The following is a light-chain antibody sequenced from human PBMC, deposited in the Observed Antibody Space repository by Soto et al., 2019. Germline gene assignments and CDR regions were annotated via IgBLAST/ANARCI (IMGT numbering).Light chain of an antibody. Sequence: QSVLTQPPSVSGAPGQRVTISCTGSSSNIGADYGVHWYQQLPGTAPKLLIYGNNNRPSGVPDRFSGSKSGPSASLAITGLQAEDEADYYCQSYDSGLSGFVFGTGTKVTVL. J-gene: IGLJ1*01. CDR3: QSYDSGLSGFV. CDR2: GNN. V-gene: IGLV1-40*01. CDR1: SSNIGADYG.